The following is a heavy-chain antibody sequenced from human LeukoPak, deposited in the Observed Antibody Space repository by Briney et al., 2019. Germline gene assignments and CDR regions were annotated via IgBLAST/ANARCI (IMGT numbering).Heavy chain of an antibody. CDR3: ARHSSEYYYDSSGYLRY. CDR2: IYHSGST. D-gene: IGHD3-22*01. V-gene: IGHV4-38-2*02. CDR1: GHSISSGYY. Sequence: SETLSLTCTVSGHSISSGYYWGWIRQPPGKGLEWIGSIYHSGSTYYNPSLKSRVTISVDTSKNQFSLKLSSVTAADTAVYYCARHSSEYYYDSSGYLRYWGQGTLVTVSS. J-gene: IGHJ4*02.